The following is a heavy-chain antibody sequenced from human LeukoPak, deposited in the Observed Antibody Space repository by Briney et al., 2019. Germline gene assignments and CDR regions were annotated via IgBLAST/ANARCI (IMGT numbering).Heavy chain of an antibody. J-gene: IGHJ4*02. CDR2: INHGGST. CDR1: GGSFSGYY. V-gene: IGHV4-34*01. Sequence: SETLSLTCAVYGGSFSGYYWSWIRQPPGKGLEWIGEINHGGSTNYNPSLKSRVTISVDTSKNQFSLKLSSVTAADTAVYYCARVGHYGGNPFDYWGQGTLVTVSS. CDR3: ARVGHYGGNPFDY. D-gene: IGHD4-17*01.